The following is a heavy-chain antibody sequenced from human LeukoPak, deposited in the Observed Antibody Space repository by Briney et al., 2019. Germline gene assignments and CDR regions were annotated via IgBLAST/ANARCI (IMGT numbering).Heavy chain of an antibody. J-gene: IGHJ4*02. CDR3: AKEIYAHGSHGFDF. CDR2: IGGSGEYT. CDR1: QFTLGNYA. V-gene: IGHV3-23*01. Sequence: GGSLRLSCSGSQFTLGNYAMAWVRQAPGKGLEWVSGIGGSGEYTYYAEFVKGRFTISRDNSKNTLFLQLNSLRVEDTAVYYCAKEIYAHGSHGFDFWGQGTLVTVSS. D-gene: IGHD3-10*01.